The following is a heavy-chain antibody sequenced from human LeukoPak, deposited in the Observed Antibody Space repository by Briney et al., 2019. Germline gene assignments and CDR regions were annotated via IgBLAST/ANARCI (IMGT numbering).Heavy chain of an antibody. D-gene: IGHD1-26*01. CDR1: GFTYSSYS. V-gene: IGHV3-21*01. CDR2: ISSSSSYI. Sequence: AGGSLRLSCAASGFTYSSYSMNWVRQAPGKGLEWVSSISSSSSYIYYADSVKGRFTISRDNAKNSLYLQMNSLRAEDTAVYYCARDSASGSFDYWGQGTLVTVSS. CDR3: ARDSASGSFDY. J-gene: IGHJ4*02.